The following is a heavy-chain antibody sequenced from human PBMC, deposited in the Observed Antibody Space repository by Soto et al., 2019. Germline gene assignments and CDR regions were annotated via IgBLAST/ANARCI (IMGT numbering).Heavy chain of an antibody. CDR2: IKQDGSAK. CDR3: ASWLKTSGWYVLLEGSFDY. CDR1: GFTFSGYW. Sequence: EVQLVESGGGLVQPGGSLRLSCAASGFTFSGYWMTWVRQAPGKGLEWVANIKQDGSAKYYVDSVKGRFTISRDNAKNSLYLQMNSLRAEDTAVYYCASWLKTSGWYVLLEGSFDYWGQGTLVTVSS. D-gene: IGHD6-19*01. J-gene: IGHJ4*02. V-gene: IGHV3-7*01.